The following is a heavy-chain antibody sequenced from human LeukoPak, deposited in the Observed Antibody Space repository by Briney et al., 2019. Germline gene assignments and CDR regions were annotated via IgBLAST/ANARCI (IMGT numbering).Heavy chain of an antibody. Sequence: SETLSLTCAVSGDSISSGVYSWSWIRQPPGKGLEWIGYFFQSGSTAYNPSLKSRVSISLDRSKNQFSLKLSSVTAADTAVYYCARHVYRSYCTNGVCYKHYYYGMDVWGQGTTVTVSS. D-gene: IGHD2-8*01. CDR3: ARHVYRSYCTNGVCYKHYYYGMDV. CDR2: FFQSGST. J-gene: IGHJ6*02. V-gene: IGHV4-30-2*01. CDR1: GDSISSGVYS.